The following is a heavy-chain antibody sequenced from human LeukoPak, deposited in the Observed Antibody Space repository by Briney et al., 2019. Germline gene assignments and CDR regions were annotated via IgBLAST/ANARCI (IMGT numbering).Heavy chain of an antibody. Sequence: SETLSLTCTVSSVSITSYHWSWIRQSAGKGLEWIGRVHASGNSNYNPPLKSRVTMSVDTSKNQFSLKLTSVTAADTAVYYCARGLSPHIAFDIWGQGTMVTVSS. CDR2: VHASGNS. D-gene: IGHD2-21*01. CDR3: ARGLSPHIAFDI. CDR1: SVSITSYH. V-gene: IGHV4-4*07. J-gene: IGHJ3*02.